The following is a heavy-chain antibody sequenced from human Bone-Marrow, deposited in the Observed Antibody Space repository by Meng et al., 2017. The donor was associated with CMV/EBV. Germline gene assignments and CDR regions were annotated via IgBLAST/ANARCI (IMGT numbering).Heavy chain of an antibody. CDR2: IWYDGSNE. J-gene: IGHJ5*02. CDR1: GFPFSNSA. CDR3: AKGPTDFWSGYYIVS. Sequence: SLKISCAASGFPFSNSAMHWARQAPGKGRQWVALIWYDGSNEYYADSVQGRFSISRDNSKNTLYLQMNSLRAEDTAVYYCAKGPTDFWSGYYIVSWGQGTRVTVS. V-gene: IGHV3-33*06. D-gene: IGHD3-3*01.